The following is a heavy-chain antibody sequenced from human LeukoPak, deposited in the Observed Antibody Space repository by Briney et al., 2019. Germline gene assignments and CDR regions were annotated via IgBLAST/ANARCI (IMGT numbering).Heavy chain of an antibody. CDR2: IYYSGST. CDR1: GGSISSSSYY. CDR3: PSLPSIFGIPVAGPAY. D-gene: IGHD6-19*01. V-gene: IGHV4-39*01. J-gene: IGHJ4*02. Sequence: SETLSLTCTVSGGSISSSSYYWGWIRQPPGKGLEWIGSIYYSGSTYYNPSLKSRVTISVDTSKNQFSLKLSSVTAADTAVYSGPSLPSIFGIPVAGPAYWGKGPLVTVSS.